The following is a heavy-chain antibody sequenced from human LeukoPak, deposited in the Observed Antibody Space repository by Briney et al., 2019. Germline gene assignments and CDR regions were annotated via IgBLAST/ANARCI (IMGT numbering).Heavy chain of an antibody. Sequence: AGGSLRLSCAASGFTFSSYSMNWVRQAPRKGLEWVSSISSSSSYIYYADSVKGRFTISRDNAKNSLYLQMNSLRAEDTAVYYCARVLVPAAIPEAAGYYMDVWGKGTTVTVSS. J-gene: IGHJ6*03. CDR3: ARVLVPAAIPEAAGYYMDV. CDR1: GFTFSSYS. V-gene: IGHV3-21*01. D-gene: IGHD2-2*02. CDR2: ISSSSSYI.